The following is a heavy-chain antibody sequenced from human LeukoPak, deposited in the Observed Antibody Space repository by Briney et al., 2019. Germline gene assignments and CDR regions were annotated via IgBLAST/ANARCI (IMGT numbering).Heavy chain of an antibody. CDR1: GFTFSNAW. V-gene: IGHV3-15*01. CDR2: IKSKTDGGTT. CDR3: TTDSGGYSYGSYWDY. Sequence: GGSLRLSCAASGFTFSNAWMSWVRQAPGKGLEWVGRIKSKTDGGTTDYAAPVKGRFTISRDDSKNTLYLQMNSLKTEDTAVYYCTTDSGGYSYGSYWDYWGQGTLVTVSS. D-gene: IGHD5-18*01. J-gene: IGHJ4*02.